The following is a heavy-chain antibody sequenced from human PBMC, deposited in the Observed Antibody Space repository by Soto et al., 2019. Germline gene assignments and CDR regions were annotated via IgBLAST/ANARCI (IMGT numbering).Heavy chain of an antibody. J-gene: IGHJ4*02. Sequence: NPSETLSLTCAVYGGSFSGYYWSWIRQPPGKGLEWIGEINHSGSTNYNPSLKSRVTISVDTSKNQFSLKLSSVTAADTAVYYCARGIPVTVAGTSFRLGFDYWGQGTLVTVSS. D-gene: IGHD6-19*01. CDR2: INHSGST. CDR3: ARGIPVTVAGTSFRLGFDY. CDR1: GGSFSGYY. V-gene: IGHV4-34*01.